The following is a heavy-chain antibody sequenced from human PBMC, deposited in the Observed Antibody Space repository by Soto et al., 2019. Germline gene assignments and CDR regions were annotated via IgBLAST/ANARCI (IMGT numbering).Heavy chain of an antibody. CDR2: TYYRSKWYN. V-gene: IGHV6-1*01. CDR1: GDSVSSNSAA. J-gene: IGHJ4*02. D-gene: IGHD2-15*01. Sequence: SQTLSLTCAISGDSVSSNSAAWNWIRQSPSRGLEWLGRTYYRSKWYNDYAVSVKSRITINPDTSKNQFSLQLNSVTPEDTAVYYCARDGYCSGGSCYSEGFDYWGQGTLVTVSS. CDR3: ARDGYCSGGSCYSEGFDY.